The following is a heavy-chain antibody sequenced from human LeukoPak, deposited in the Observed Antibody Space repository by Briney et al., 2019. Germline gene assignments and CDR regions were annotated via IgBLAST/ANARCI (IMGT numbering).Heavy chain of an antibody. V-gene: IGHV1-18*01. Sequence: GASVKVSCKASGYTFTSYGISWVRQAPGQGLEWMGWISAYNGNTNYAQKLQGRVTMTTDTSTSTAYMELRSLRSGDTAVYYCARTRYSSGLYYFDYWGQGTLVTVSS. CDR3: ARTRYSSGLYYFDY. D-gene: IGHD6-19*01. J-gene: IGHJ4*02. CDR1: GYTFTSYG. CDR2: ISAYNGNT.